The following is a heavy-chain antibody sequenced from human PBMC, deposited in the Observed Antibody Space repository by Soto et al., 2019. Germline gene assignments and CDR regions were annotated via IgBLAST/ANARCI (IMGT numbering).Heavy chain of an antibody. CDR3: ARGGGYGSGTFDY. Sequence: QVQLQESGPGLVKPSQTLSLTCTVSGGSISSGDYYWSWIRQPPGKGLEWIGYIYYSGSTYYNPSLKSRVTIAGDTSKNQFSRKLSSVTAADTAVYYCARGGGYGSGTFDYWGQGTLVTVSS. CDR1: GGSISSGDYY. V-gene: IGHV4-30-4*01. CDR2: IYYSGST. J-gene: IGHJ4*02. D-gene: IGHD3-10*01.